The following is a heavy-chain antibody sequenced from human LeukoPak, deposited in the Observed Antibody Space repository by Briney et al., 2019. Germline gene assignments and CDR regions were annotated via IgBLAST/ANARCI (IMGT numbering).Heavy chain of an antibody. J-gene: IGHJ4*02. D-gene: IGHD5-12*01. CDR3: AISGSGYGPWGDY. CDR1: GFTFRNYG. V-gene: IGHV3-33*01. Sequence: GRSLRLSCAASGFTFRNYGMHWVRQAPGKGLEWVAVIWYDGSNKYYADSVKGRFTISRDNSKNTLYLQMNSLRAEDTAVYYCAISGSGYGPWGDYWGQGTLVTVSS. CDR2: IWYDGSNK.